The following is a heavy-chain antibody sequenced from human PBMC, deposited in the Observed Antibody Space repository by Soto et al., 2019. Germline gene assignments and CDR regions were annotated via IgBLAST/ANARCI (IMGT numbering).Heavy chain of an antibody. Sequence: ASVKVSCKASGYTFTSYCISWVRQAPGQGLEWMGWISAYNGNTNYAQKLQGRVTMTTDTSTSTAYMELRSLRSDDTAVYYCARDRRSSGWYPTRDYYYYYGMDVWGQGTTVTVSS. CDR2: ISAYNGNT. CDR3: ARDRRSSGWYPTRDYYYYYGMDV. J-gene: IGHJ6*02. V-gene: IGHV1-18*01. D-gene: IGHD6-19*01. CDR1: GYTFTSYC.